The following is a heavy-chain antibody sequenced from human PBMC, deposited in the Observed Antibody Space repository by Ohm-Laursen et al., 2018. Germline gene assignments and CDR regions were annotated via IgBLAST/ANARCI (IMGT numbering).Heavy chain of an antibody. J-gene: IGHJ4*02. CDR1: GFTFNNYG. Sequence: SLRLSCAASGFTFNNYGMHWVRQAPGKGLEWVAVIWYDGSNKYHADSVKGRFTISRDSSKNTLYLQMNSLRAEDTAVYYCARVQVGATSLDYWGQGTLLTVSS. D-gene: IGHD1-26*01. CDR3: ARVQVGATSLDY. CDR2: IWYDGSNK. V-gene: IGHV3-33*01.